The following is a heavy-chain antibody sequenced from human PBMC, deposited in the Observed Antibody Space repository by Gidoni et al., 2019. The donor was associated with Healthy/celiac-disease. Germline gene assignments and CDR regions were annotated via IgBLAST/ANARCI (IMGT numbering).Heavy chain of an antibody. D-gene: IGHD2-2*01. V-gene: IGHV3-23*04. J-gene: IGHJ5*02. CDR1: GFTFGSYA. Sequence: EVQLVESGGGLVQPGGSLRLSCAASGFTFGSYALGWVRQAPGKGLEWVSASSGSGGSTYYADSVKGRFTISRDNSKNTLYLQMNSLRAEDTAVYYCGEQLLGWYNWFDPWGQGTLVTVSS. CDR3: GEQLLGWYNWFDP. CDR2: SSGSGGST.